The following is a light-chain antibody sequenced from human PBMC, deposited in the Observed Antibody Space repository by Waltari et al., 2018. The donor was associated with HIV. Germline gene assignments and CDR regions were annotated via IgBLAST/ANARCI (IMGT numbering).Light chain of an antibody. CDR1: SSNIGSNY. V-gene: IGLV1-47*01. CDR3: AAWDDTLSGRV. Sequence: QSVLTQPPSASGPPGQRVTISCSGSSSNIGSNYIYWYQQLPGTAPKLLNYGNNQRPSGVPDRFSGSKSGTSASLAISGLRSEDEADYYCAAWDDTLSGRVFGGGTKLTVL. J-gene: IGLJ3*02. CDR2: GNN.